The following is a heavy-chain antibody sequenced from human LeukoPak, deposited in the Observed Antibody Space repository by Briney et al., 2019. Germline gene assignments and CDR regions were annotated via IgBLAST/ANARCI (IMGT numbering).Heavy chain of an antibody. J-gene: IGHJ6*04. CDR2: IDPSDSYT. D-gene: IGHD3-10*01. CDR3: AREFGEYYYGMDV. Sequence: GESLKISCQGSGYSCTSYWISWVRQLPGKGLEWMGRIDPSDSYTNYSPSFQGHVTISADKSISTAYLQWSSLKASDTAMYYCAREFGEYYYGMDVWGKGTTVTVSS. CDR1: GYSCTSYW. V-gene: IGHV5-10-1*01.